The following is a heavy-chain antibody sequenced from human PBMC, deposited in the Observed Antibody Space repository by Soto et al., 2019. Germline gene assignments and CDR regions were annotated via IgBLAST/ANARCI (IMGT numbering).Heavy chain of an antibody. CDR2: IIPIFGTA. Sequence: QVQLVQSGAEVKKPGSSVKVSCKASGGTFSSYAISWVRQAPGQGLEWMGGIIPIFGTANYAQKFQGRVTITADESTSTAYMELSSLRSEDTAVYYCARNLIDYSSYYSYYGMDVWGQGTTVTVSS. D-gene: IGHD2-15*01. V-gene: IGHV1-69*01. CDR1: GGTFSSYA. J-gene: IGHJ6*02. CDR3: ARNLIDYSSYYSYYGMDV.